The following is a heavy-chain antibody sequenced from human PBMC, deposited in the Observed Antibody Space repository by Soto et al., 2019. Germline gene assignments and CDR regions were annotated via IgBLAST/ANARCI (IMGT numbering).Heavy chain of an antibody. J-gene: IGHJ4*02. D-gene: IGHD3-10*01. CDR2: IVGDSGAT. V-gene: IGHV1-18*04. CDR3: ATVAGYGSGSRRFDF. Sequence: QVQVMQSGAQLTQPGASVKVSCETSGYPLSTYGLSWVRQAPGQGLEWMGWIVGDSGATVYAQKFQGRVTMYRDTSTSTGYMELRRLTSDDSALYYCATVAGYGSGSRRFDFWGQGNLVSVSS. CDR1: GYPLSTYG.